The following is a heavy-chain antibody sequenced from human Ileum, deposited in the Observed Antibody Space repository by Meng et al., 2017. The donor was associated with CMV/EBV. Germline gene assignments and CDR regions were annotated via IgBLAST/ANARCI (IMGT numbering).Heavy chain of an antibody. Sequence: CKASGYTFTGYYMHWVRQAPGQGLEWMGWINPNSGGTNYAQKFQGRVTMTRDTSISTAYMELSRLRSDDTAVYYCAQSIAAAVGGFDPWGQGTLVTVSS. J-gene: IGHJ5*02. V-gene: IGHV1-2*02. CDR2: INPNSGGT. CDR3: AQSIAAAVGGFDP. D-gene: IGHD6-13*01. CDR1: GYTFTGYY.